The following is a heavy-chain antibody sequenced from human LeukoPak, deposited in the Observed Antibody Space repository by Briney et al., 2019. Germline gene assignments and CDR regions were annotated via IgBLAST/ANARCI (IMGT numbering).Heavy chain of an antibody. CDR3: AKAGVISGWDY. D-gene: IGHD3-3*02. CDR1: GFTLSNYP. V-gene: IGHV3-23*01. CDR2: IGEEKSGSWT. Sequence: PGRSLRLSCAASGFTLSNYPMGWVRQAPVKGLEWLSAIGEEKSGSWTKSADSVKGRFTISRDNSENTLHLQMDSLTVEDTAVYYCAKAGVISGWDYWGQGVLVTVSS. J-gene: IGHJ4*02.